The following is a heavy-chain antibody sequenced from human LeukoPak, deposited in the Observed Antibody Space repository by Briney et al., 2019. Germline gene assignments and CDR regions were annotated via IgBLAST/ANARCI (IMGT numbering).Heavy chain of an antibody. CDR2: IYYSGST. CDR3: ARDLQGYRFFDY. V-gene: IGHV4-59*11. D-gene: IGHD5-18*01. Sequence: SETLSLTCTVSGGSMSRHYGSWLRQPRGKGRGGIGYIYYSGSTNYNPSLKSRVTISVDTSKNQFSLKLSSVTAADTAVYYCARDLQGYRFFDYWGQGTLVTVSS. CDR1: GGSMSRHY. J-gene: IGHJ4*02.